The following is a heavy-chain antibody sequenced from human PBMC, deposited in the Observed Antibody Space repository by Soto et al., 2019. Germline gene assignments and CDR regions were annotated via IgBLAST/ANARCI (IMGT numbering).Heavy chain of an antibody. CDR2: IYYSGST. CDR1: GGSISISY. CDR3: ARRWGTYFDY. D-gene: IGHD7-27*01. Sequence: PSETLSLTFTSSGGSISISYFTWIRQPPGKGLEWIGYIYYSGSTNYNPSLKSRVTISVDTSKNQFSLKLSSVTAADTAVYYCARRWGTYFDYWGQGTLVTSPQ. J-gene: IGHJ4*02. V-gene: IGHV4-59*01.